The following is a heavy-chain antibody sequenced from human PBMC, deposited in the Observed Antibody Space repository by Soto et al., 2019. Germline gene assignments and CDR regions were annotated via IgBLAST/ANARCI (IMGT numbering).Heavy chain of an antibody. V-gene: IGHV3-43*01. J-gene: IGHJ4*02. D-gene: IGHD6-19*01. CDR1: GFTFDDYT. Sequence: GGSLRLSCAASGFTFDDYTMHWVRQAPGKGLEWVSLISWDGGSTYYADSVKGRFTISRDNSKNSLYLQMNSLRTEDTALYYCAKDASGLYSSGWYASGFDYWGQGTLVTVSS. CDR3: AKDASGLYSSGWYASGFDY. CDR2: ISWDGGST.